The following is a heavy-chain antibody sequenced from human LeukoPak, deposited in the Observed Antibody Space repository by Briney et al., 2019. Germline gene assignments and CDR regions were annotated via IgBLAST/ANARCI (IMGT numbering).Heavy chain of an antibody. Sequence: PGGSLRLSCAASGFTFNTFSVNWVRQAPGEGLEWVSYISSSGSTIYYADSVKGRFTISRDNAKNSLFLQMNSLRAEDTAVYYCARDSGSAKGSFDYWGQGTLVTVSS. J-gene: IGHJ4*02. V-gene: IGHV3-48*01. CDR3: ARDSGSAKGSFDY. CDR2: ISSSGSTI. CDR1: GFTFNTFS. D-gene: IGHD3-10*01.